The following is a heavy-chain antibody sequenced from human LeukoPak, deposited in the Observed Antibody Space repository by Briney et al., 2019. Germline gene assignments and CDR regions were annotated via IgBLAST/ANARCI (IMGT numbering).Heavy chain of an antibody. D-gene: IGHD2-21*02. Sequence: SETLSLTCTVSGYSISSGYYWGWIRQPPGKGLEWIGSIYHSGSTYYNPSLKSRVTISVDTSKNQFSLKLSSVTAADTAVYYCAREEAGDGAFDIWGQGTMVTVSS. CDR2: IYHSGST. J-gene: IGHJ3*02. V-gene: IGHV4-38-2*02. CDR3: AREEAGDGAFDI. CDR1: GYSISSGYY.